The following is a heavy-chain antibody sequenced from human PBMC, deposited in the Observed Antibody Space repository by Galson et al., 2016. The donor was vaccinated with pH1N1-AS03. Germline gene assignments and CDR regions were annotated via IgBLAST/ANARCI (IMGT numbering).Heavy chain of an antibody. CDR1: GFTFSSYW. CDR3: TRDVALVSPGGMAY. CDR2: IKGDGSEK. V-gene: IGHV3-7*03. Sequence: SLRLSCAASGFTFSSYWLTWARQAPGKGLEWVANIKGDGSEKYYADSVKGRFTISRDNAKNSLYLQMNSLRAEDTAVYYCTRDVALVSPGGMAYWGQGTLVTVSS. D-gene: IGHD2-8*01. J-gene: IGHJ4*02.